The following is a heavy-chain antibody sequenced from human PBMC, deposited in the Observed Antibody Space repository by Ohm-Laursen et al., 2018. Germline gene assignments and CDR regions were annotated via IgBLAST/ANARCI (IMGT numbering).Heavy chain of an antibody. CDR2: INPNSGGT. CDR3: ARDHHYFLLGY. J-gene: IGHJ4*02. V-gene: IGHV1-2*02. CDR1: GYTFTGHY. D-gene: IGHD2/OR15-2a*01. Sequence: ASVKVSCKASGYTFTGHYMHWVRQAPGQGLEWMGWINPNSGGTNYAQKFQGRVTMTRDTSISTAYMELSSLRSEDTAVYYCARDHHYFLLGYWGQGTLVTVSS.